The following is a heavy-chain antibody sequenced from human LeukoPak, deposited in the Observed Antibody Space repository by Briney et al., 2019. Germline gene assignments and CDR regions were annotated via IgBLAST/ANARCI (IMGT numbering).Heavy chain of an antibody. V-gene: IGHV4-4*02. CDR2: IYHSGSA. J-gene: IGHJ4*02. Sequence: MASETLSLTCAVSGGSISSSNWWSWVRQPPGKGLAWIGEIYHSGSANYNPSLKSRVTISVDKSKNQFSLRLSSVTAADTAVYYCASAGHDGIGYKVCWGQGTLVTVSS. CDR3: ASAGHDGIGYKVC. CDR1: GGSISSSNW. D-gene: IGHD3-22*01.